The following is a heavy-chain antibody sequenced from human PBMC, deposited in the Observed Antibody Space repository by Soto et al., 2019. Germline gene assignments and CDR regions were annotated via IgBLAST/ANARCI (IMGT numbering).Heavy chain of an antibody. D-gene: IGHD5-18*01. J-gene: IGHJ4*02. CDR3: ARDQPGYSYGYGLGY. CDR1: GYAFGSYS. V-gene: IGHV3-21*01. CDR2: ISSSSSYI. Sequence: EVQLVESGGGLVKPGGSLRLSCAASGYAFGSYSMNWVRQAPGKGLEWVSSISSSSSYIYYADSVKGRFTISRDNAKNSLYLPMNSLRAEDTAVYYCARDQPGYSYGYGLGYWGQGTLVTVSS.